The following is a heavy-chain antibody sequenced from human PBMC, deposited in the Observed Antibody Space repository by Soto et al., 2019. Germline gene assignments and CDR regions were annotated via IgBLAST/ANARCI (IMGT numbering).Heavy chain of an antibody. D-gene: IGHD2-2*01. CDR3: VRVKIIVSAALNTYDP. J-gene: IGHJ5*02. Sequence: GASVKVSCKASDYTFTTYGVTWVRQAPGQGLEWMGWVSAHNGDTKYSQNFQGRVTMTTDTSTSTAYMELRSLRSDDTAVYYCVRVKIIVSAALNTYDPWGQGTLVTVSS. V-gene: IGHV1-18*04. CDR2: VSAHNGDT. CDR1: DYTFTTYG.